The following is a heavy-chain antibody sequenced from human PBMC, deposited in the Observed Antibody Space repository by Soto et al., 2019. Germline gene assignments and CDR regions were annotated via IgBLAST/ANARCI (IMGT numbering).Heavy chain of an antibody. CDR1: GFTFSDYY. CDR2: ISSSGSTI. Sequence: QVQLVESGGGLVKPGGSLRLSCAASGFTFSDYYMSWIRQAPGKGLEWVSYISSSGSTIYYADSVKGRFTISRDNAKNSLNRKMTSLEAEATAVYYCPSSTSRPANRFDPWGQGTLVTV. V-gene: IGHV3-11*01. CDR3: PSSTSRPANRFDP. J-gene: IGHJ5*02.